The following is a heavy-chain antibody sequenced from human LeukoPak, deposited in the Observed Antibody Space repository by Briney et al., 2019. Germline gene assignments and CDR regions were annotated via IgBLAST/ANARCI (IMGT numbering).Heavy chain of an antibody. Sequence: ASVKVSCKVSGYTLTELSMHWVRQAPGKGLEWMGGFDPEDGETIYAQKFQGRVTMTEDTSTDTAYMELSSLRSEDTAVYYCARGQQIRFLEWYHWYMDVWGKGTTVTVSS. CDR1: GYTLTELS. D-gene: IGHD3-3*01. J-gene: IGHJ6*03. CDR3: ARGQQIRFLEWYHWYMDV. CDR2: FDPEDGET. V-gene: IGHV1-24*01.